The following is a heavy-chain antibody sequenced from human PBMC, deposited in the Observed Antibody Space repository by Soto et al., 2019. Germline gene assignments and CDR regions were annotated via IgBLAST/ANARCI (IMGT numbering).Heavy chain of an antibody. CDR2: ILPMFGAV. CDR3: ARHKRSGYDRGDSYYHTMDV. V-gene: IGHV1-69*06. Sequence: QMQLVQSGAEVKKSGSSVKVSCKASGGTSSNFVITWVRQVPGQGLEWLGGILPMFGAVKYAQKFQDRLTTTADRSTITAAMELGSLRPDDTAVYYCARHKRSGYDRGDSYYHTMDVWGHGTTVTVS. D-gene: IGHD2-21*02. J-gene: IGHJ6*02. CDR1: GGTSSNFV.